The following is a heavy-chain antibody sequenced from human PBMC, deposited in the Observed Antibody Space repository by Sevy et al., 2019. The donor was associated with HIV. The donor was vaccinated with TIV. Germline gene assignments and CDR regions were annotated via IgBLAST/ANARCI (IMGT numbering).Heavy chain of an antibody. V-gene: IGHV4-61*08. CDR3: ARGEGGKYFFDGDDSHSPHYYYGVDV. CDR1: GGSVNSGAYY. D-gene: IGHD2-21*01. CDR2: MSTTGYS. J-gene: IGHJ6*02. Sequence: SETLSLVCTVSGGSVNSGAYYWNWIRQPPGKGLEWIGHMSTTGYSFYNPSLQSRVTISVDTSKNQFSLKLTSLTAADTAIYYCARGEGGKYFFDGDDSHSPHYYYGVDVWGRGATVTVSS.